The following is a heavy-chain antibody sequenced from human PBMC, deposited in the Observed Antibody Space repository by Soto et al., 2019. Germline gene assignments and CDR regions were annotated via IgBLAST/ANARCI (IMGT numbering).Heavy chain of an antibody. Sequence: QVQLVQSGAGVKKPGSSVKVSCKASGGTFSSYTISWVRQAPGQGLEWMGRIIPILGIANYAQKFQGRVTITADKSTSTAYMELSSLRSEDTAVYYCAGGGDWYYFDYWGQGTLVTVSS. CDR1: GGTFSSYT. J-gene: IGHJ4*02. CDR3: AGGGDWYYFDY. V-gene: IGHV1-69*02. D-gene: IGHD2-21*02. CDR2: IIPILGIA.